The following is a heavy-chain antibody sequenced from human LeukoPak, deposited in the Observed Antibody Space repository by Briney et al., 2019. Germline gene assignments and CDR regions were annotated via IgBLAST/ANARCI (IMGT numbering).Heavy chain of an antibody. Sequence: ASVKVSCKASGGTFSSYAISWVRQAPGQGLEWMGGIIPIFGTANYAQKFQGRVTITTDESTSTAYMELSSLRSEDTAVYYCAREGGSRDIVVVPAPQDNWFDPWGQGTLVTVSS. CDR1: GGTFSSYA. V-gene: IGHV1-69*05. D-gene: IGHD2-2*01. J-gene: IGHJ5*02. CDR2: IIPIFGTA. CDR3: AREGGSRDIVVVPAPQDNWFDP.